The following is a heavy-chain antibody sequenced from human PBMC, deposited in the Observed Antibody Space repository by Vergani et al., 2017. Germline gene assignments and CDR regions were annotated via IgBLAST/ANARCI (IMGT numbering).Heavy chain of an antibody. J-gene: IGHJ3*02. CDR3: ARDRVAVAGLGGLDAFDI. D-gene: IGHD6-19*01. Sequence: QVQLVQSGAELKNPGAPVKVSCKASGYTFTSYYMHWVRQAPGQGLEWMGIINPSGGSTSYAQKFQGRVTMTRDTSTSTVYMELSSLRSEDTAVYYCARDRVAVAGLGGLDAFDIWGEGTMVTVSS. V-gene: IGHV1-46*03. CDR1: GYTFTSYY. CDR2: INPSGGST.